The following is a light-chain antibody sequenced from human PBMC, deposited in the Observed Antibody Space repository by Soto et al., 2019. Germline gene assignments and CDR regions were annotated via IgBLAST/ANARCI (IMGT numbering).Light chain of an antibody. V-gene: IGLV1-40*01. CDR3: QSYDSSLSGV. CDR2: GNS. CDR1: SSNIGAGYD. Sequence: QAVVTQPPSVSGAPGQRVTISCTGSSSNIGAGYDVHWYQQLPGTAPKLLIYGNSNRPSGVPDRFSGSKSGTSDSLAITGLQAEDEADYYCQSYDSSLSGVFGGGTQLTVL. J-gene: IGLJ7*01.